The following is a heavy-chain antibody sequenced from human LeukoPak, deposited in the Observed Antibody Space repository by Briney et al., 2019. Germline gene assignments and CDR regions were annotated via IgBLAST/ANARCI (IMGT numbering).Heavy chain of an antibody. CDR2: IYYSGST. J-gene: IGHJ4*02. CDR3: ARLGGYYGDRLDY. D-gene: IGHD4-17*01. CDR1: GGSISSSSYY. V-gene: IGHV4-39*01. Sequence: PSETLSLTCTVSGGSISSSSYYWGWIRQPPGKGLEWIGSIYYSGSTYYNPSLRSRITISIDTSENQFSLKLSSVTAADTAVYYCARLGGYYGDRLDYWGQGTLVTVSS.